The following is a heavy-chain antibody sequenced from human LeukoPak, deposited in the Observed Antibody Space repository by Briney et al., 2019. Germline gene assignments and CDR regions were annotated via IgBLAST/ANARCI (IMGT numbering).Heavy chain of an antibody. J-gene: IGHJ6*03. Sequence: ASVKVSCKASGYTFTSYDTNWVRQATGQGLEWVGWMNPNSGNTGYAQKFQGRVTITRNTSISTAYMELSSLRSEDTAVYYCARLPARGGYTAGRYYYYYMDVWGKGTTVTVSS. D-gene: IGHD5-12*01. V-gene: IGHV1-8*03. CDR1: GYTFTSYD. CDR2: MNPNSGNT. CDR3: ARLPARGGYTAGRYYYYYMDV.